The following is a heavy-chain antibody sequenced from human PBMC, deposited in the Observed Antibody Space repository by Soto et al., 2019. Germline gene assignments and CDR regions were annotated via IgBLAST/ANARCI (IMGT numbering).Heavy chain of an antibody. CDR2: IKSKIHGGTT. CDR1: GFTFSNAW. D-gene: IGHD3-22*01. J-gene: IGHJ4*02. CDR3: STDSYSDLTVVRLDN. Sequence: PGGSLRLSCAASGFTFSNAWINWVRPAPGKGLEWVGRIKSKIHGGTTDFAAPVKGRFAISRDDSKNVAYMEMNSLKIEDTAVYYCSTDSYSDLTVVRLDNWGQGILVTVSS. V-gene: IGHV3-15*07.